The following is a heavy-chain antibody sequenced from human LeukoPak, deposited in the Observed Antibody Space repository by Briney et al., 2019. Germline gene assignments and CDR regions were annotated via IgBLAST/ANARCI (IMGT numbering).Heavy chain of an antibody. CDR3: ARGIVVVPAAWDAFDI. D-gene: IGHD2-2*01. Sequence: ASVKVSCKASGYTFTGYSMHWVRQAPGQGLEWMGWINPNSGGTNYAQKFQGRVTMTRDTSISTAYMELSRLRSDDTAVYYCARGIVVVPAAWDAFDIWGQGTMVTVSS. V-gene: IGHV1-2*02. J-gene: IGHJ3*02. CDR2: INPNSGGT. CDR1: GYTFTGYS.